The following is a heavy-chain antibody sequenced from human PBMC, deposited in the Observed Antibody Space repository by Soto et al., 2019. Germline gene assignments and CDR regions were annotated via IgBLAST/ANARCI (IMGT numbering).Heavy chain of an antibody. V-gene: IGHV3-30*18. CDR2: ISYDGSNK. J-gene: IGHJ4*02. CDR3: AKDKRAVVVTAPFDY. Sequence: QVQLVESGGGVVQPGRSLRLSCAASGFTFSSYGMHWVGQAPGKGLEWVAVISYDGSNKYYADSVKGRFTISRDNSKNTLYLQMNSLRAEDTAVYYCAKDKRAVVVTAPFDYWGQGTLVTVSS. CDR1: GFTFSSYG. D-gene: IGHD2-21*02.